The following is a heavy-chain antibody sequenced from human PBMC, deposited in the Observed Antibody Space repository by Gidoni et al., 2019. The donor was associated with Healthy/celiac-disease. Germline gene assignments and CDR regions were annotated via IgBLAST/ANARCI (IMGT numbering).Heavy chain of an antibody. J-gene: IGHJ3*02. V-gene: IGHV1-69*06. CDR3: ADATRAAFDI. CDR2: IIPIFGTA. Sequence: GHLVQSGAGVKKPGSAVKFSCKASGGTFSSFAISWVRQAPGQGLEWMGGIIPIFGTANYAQKFQGRVTITADKSTSTAYMELSSLRSEDTAVYYCADATRAAFDIWGQGTMVTVSS. D-gene: IGHD2-15*01. CDR1: GGTFSSFA.